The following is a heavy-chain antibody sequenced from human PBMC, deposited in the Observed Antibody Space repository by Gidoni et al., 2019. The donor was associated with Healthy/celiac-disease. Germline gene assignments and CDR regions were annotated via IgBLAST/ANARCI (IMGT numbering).Heavy chain of an antibody. J-gene: IGHJ5*02. CDR1: GFTFSSYS. Sequence: EVQLVESGGGLVKPGGSLSLSCAASGFTFSSYSMNWVRQAPGKGLEWVSSISSSSSYIYYADSVKGRFTISRDNVKNSLYLQMNSLRAEDTAVYYCARDFGSYNWNVYNWFVPWGQGTLVTVSS. CDR2: ISSSSSYI. D-gene: IGHD1-20*01. CDR3: ARDFGSYNWNVYNWFVP. V-gene: IGHV3-21*01.